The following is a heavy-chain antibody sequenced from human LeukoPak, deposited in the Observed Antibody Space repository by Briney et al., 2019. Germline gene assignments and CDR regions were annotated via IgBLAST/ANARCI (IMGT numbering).Heavy chain of an antibody. Sequence: PGGSLRLSCAASGFTFSSYGMHWVRQAPGKGLEWVAFIRYDGSNKYYADSVKGRFTISRDNSKNTLYLQMNSLRAEDTAVYYCAKRYYDSSGRAYYFDYWGQGTLVTVSS. CDR1: GFTFSSYG. CDR2: IRYDGSNK. CDR3: AKRYYDSSGRAYYFDY. V-gene: IGHV3-30*02. J-gene: IGHJ4*02. D-gene: IGHD3-22*01.